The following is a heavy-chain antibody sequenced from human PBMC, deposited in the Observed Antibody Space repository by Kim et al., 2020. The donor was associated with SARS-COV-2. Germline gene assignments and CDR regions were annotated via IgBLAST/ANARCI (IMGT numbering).Heavy chain of an antibody. J-gene: IGHJ3*02. V-gene: IGHV4-31*02. Sequence: TYYNPSLKSRVTISVDTSKNQFSLKLSSVTAADTAVYYCARVEPEGAFDIWGQGTMVTVSS. CDR3: ARVEPEGAFDI. CDR2: T.